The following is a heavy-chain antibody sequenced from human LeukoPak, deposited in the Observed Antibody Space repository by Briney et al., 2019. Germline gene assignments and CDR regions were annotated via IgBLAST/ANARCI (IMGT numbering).Heavy chain of an antibody. CDR1: GFTFSSYA. J-gene: IGHJ4*02. Sequence: PGGSLRLSCAASGFTFSSYAMSWVRQAPGKGLEWVSAISGSGGSTYYADSVKGRFTISRDNSKNTLYLQMNSLRAEDTAVYYCAKDLGPGELFSLGLDYWGQGTLVTVSS. CDR2: ISGSGGST. D-gene: IGHD3-10*01. V-gene: IGHV3-23*01. CDR3: AKDLGPGELFSLGLDY.